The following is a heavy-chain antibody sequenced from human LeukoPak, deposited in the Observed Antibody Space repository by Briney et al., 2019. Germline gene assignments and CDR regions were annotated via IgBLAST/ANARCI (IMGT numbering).Heavy chain of an antibody. CDR1: GFTFDDCA. J-gene: IGHJ1*01. CDR2: ISWNSGSI. V-gene: IGHV3-9*01. Sequence: GGSLRLSCAASGFTFDDCAMHWVRHPPGKGLEWVSSISWNSGSIGYADSVKGRFTISRDNAKNSLYLQMNSLRAEDTALYYCAKGPYYGSGSYYLGYFQHWGQGTLVTVSS. D-gene: IGHD3-10*01. CDR3: AKGPYYGSGSYYLGYFQH.